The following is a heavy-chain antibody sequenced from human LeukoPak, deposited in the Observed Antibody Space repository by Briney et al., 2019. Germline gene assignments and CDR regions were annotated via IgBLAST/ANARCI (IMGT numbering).Heavy chain of an antibody. CDR1: GYTFTGYY. CDR2: INPNSGGT. Sequence: ASVKVSCKASGYTFTGYYMHWVRQAPGQGLEWMGWINPNSGGTNYAQKFQGWVTMTRDTSISTAYMELSRLRSDDTAVYYCARDGSGGYYDSSGQTPGAFDIWGQGTMVTVSS. J-gene: IGHJ3*02. D-gene: IGHD3-22*01. V-gene: IGHV1-2*04. CDR3: ARDGSGGYYDSSGQTPGAFDI.